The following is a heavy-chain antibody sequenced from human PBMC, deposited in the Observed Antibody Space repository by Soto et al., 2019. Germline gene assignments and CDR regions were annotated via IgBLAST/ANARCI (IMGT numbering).Heavy chain of an antibody. CDR3: ARNSSSSYFDY. CDR2: IHHSGSVFESGST. Sequence: SETLSVTCAVSVSSITITYYWGWFRQPPGKGLEWIGSIHHSGSVFESGSTHYNPSFKSRVTISADTSKNQFSLKLTSVTAADTAVYFCARNSSSSYFDYWGQGTLVTVSS. V-gene: IGHV4-38-2*01. CDR1: VSSITITYY. J-gene: IGHJ4*02. D-gene: IGHD6-13*01.